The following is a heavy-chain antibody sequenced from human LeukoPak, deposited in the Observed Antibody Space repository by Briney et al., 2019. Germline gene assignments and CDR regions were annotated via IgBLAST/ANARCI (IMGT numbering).Heavy chain of an antibody. J-gene: IGHJ4*02. CDR2: IKGDGSTT. D-gene: IGHD4-17*01. Sequence: GGSLRLSCAVSGFTFGTYWMHWVHQAPGKGLVWVSTIKGDGSTTGYADSVKGRFTISRDNAKNTLYLQMSSLRAEDTAVYYCATLRGDLDYWSPGTLVTVSS. CDR3: ATLRGDLDY. CDR1: GFTFGTYW. V-gene: IGHV3-74*01.